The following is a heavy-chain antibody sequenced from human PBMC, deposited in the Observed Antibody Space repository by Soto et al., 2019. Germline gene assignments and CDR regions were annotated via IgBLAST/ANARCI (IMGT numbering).Heavy chain of an antibody. V-gene: IGHV3-11*03. CDR1: GVTFSNYY. J-gene: IGHJ2*01. CDR2: INSSSTYT. D-gene: IGHD6-13*01. Sequence: WGSLRLSCAASGVTFSNYYMSWIRQAPGKGLEWVSYINSSSTYTNYADSVKGRFTISRDNAKNSLYLQMNSLRAEDTAVYYCARIIASAGGRRYFDLWGRGTLVTVSS. CDR3: ARIIASAGGRRYFDL.